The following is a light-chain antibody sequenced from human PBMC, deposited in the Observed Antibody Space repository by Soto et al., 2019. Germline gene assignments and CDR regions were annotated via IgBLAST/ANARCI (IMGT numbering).Light chain of an antibody. CDR2: DNN. CDR3: GTWDSSLSAGL. J-gene: IGLJ2*01. Sequence: QSVLTQPPSVSAAPGQKVTISCSGISSNIGSNYVSWYQQLPGTAPKLLIYDNNKRPSGIPDRFSGSKSGTSATLGITGLQTGDEAGYYCGTWDSSLSAGLFGGGTKLTVL. CDR1: SSNIGSNY. V-gene: IGLV1-51*01.